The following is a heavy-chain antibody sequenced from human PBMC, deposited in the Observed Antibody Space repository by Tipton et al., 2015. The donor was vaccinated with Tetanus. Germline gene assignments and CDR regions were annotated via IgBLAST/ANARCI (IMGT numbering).Heavy chain of an antibody. CDR2: INHSGST. J-gene: IGHJ4*02. Sequence: TLSLTCAVYGGSFSGYYWSWIRQPPGKGLEWIGEINHSGSTNYNPSLKSRVTISVDTSKNQFSLKLSSVTAADTAVYYCASRIYGDYVYQTFDYWGQGTLVTVSS. V-gene: IGHV4-34*01. CDR1: GGSFSGYY. D-gene: IGHD4-17*01. CDR3: ASRIYGDYVYQTFDY.